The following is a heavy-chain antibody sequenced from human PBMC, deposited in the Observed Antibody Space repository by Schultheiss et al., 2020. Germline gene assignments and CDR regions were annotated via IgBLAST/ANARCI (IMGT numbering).Heavy chain of an antibody. Sequence: GGSLRLSCAASGFTFSSYGMHWVRQAPGKGLEWVSGISWNGGSPGYADSVKGRFTISRDNAKNSLYLQMTSLRVEDTAVYYCARVRNQREYYYGSGTRDAEYFQHWGQGTLVTVSS. CDR1: GFTFSSYG. V-gene: IGHV3-20*04. CDR2: ISWNGGSP. J-gene: IGHJ1*01. CDR3: ARVRNQREYYYGSGTRDAEYFQH. D-gene: IGHD3-10*01.